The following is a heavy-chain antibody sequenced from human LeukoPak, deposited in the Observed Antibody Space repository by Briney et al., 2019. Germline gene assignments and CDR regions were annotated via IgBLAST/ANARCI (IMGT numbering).Heavy chain of an antibody. CDR2: ISSNGGST. CDR1: GFTFSSYA. J-gene: IGHJ4*02. Sequence: GGSLRLSCAASGFTFSSYAMHWVRQAPGKGLEYVSAISSNGGSTYYANSVKGRFTISRDNSKNTLYLQMGSLRAEDMAVYYCAREDYGDYLDYWGQGTLVTVSS. D-gene: IGHD4-17*01. CDR3: AREDYGDYLDY. V-gene: IGHV3-64*01.